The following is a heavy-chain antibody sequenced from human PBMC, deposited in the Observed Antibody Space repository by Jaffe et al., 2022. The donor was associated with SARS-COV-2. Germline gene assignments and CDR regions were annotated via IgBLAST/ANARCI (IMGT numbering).Heavy chain of an antibody. V-gene: IGHV1-69*04. D-gene: IGHD1-26*01. J-gene: IGHJ5*02. CDR1: GGTLSSYT. Sequence: QVQLVQSGAGVKKPGSSVKVSCKASGGTLSSYTISWVRQAPGHGLEWMGRIMPILGIANYAQKFQGRVTITADISTRTAYMELSSLRSEDTAVYYCASDLAKGCTTNSCPWWFDPWGQGTLVIVSS. CDR3: ASDLAKGCTTNSCPWWFDP. CDR2: IMPILGIA.